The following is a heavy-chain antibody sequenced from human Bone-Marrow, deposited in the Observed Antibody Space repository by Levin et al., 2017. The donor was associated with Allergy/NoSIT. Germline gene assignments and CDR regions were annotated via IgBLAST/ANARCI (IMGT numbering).Heavy chain of an antibody. V-gene: IGHV3-11*01. CDR3: AREGRSGYDFWSGYLPISSYYGMDV. CDR2: ISSSGSTI. Sequence: SCAASGFTFSDYYMSWIRQAPGKGLEWVSYISSSGSTIYYADSVKGRFTISRDNAKNSLYLQMNSLRAEDTAVYYCAREGRSGYDFWSGYLPISSYYGMDVWGQGTTVTVSS. D-gene: IGHD3-3*01. CDR1: GFTFSDYY. J-gene: IGHJ6*02.